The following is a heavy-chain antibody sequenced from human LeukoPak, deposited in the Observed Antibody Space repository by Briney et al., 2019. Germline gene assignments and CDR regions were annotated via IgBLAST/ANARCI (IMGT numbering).Heavy chain of an antibody. D-gene: IGHD1/OR15-1a*01. CDR3: ARVGQSGNNDY. CDR2: IWYDGSNK. CDR1: GFTFGSYG. Sequence: GGSLRLSCAASGFTFGSYGMHWVRQAPGKGLEWVAVIWYDGSNKYYADSVKGRFTISRDNSKNTLYLQMTSLRAEDTAVYYCARVGQSGNNDYWGQGTLVTVSS. V-gene: IGHV3-33*01. J-gene: IGHJ4*02.